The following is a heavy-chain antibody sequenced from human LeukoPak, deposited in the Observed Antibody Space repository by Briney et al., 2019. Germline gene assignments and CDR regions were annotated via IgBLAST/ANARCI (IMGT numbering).Heavy chain of an antibody. J-gene: IGHJ4*02. D-gene: IGHD3-10*02. Sequence: GRSLRLSCTGSGCRFGGYALSWVRQAPGKGLEWVGFIRSKALYGTSEYAASVEGRFTISRDDSNSIAYLQMNSLKTEDTAVYFCVRESVRDYYFDYWGQGTLVTVSS. CDR1: GCRFGGYA. CDR2: IRSKALYGTS. CDR3: VRESVRDYYFDY. V-gene: IGHV3-49*04.